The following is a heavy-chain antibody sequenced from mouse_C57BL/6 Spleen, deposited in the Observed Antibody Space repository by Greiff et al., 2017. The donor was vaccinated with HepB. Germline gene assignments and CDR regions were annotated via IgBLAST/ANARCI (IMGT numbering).Heavy chain of an antibody. Sequence: QVQLQQPGAELVKPGASVKLSCKASGYTFTSYWMHWVKQRPGRGLEWIGRIDPNSGGTKYNEKFKSQATLTVDKPSSTAYMQLSSLTSEDSAVYYCARPYYYGSSYDGSFAYWGQGTLVTVSA. CDR2: IDPNSGGT. CDR1: GYTFTSYW. CDR3: ARPYYYGSSYDGSFAY. V-gene: IGHV1-72*01. D-gene: IGHD1-1*01. J-gene: IGHJ3*01.